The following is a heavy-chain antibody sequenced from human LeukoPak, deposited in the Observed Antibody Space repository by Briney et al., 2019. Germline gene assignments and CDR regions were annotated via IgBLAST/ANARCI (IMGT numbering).Heavy chain of an antibody. CDR2: MNPNSGNT. CDR3: ARGLSSSWVNWFDP. CDR1: GYTFTSYD. Sequence: GASVKVSCKASGYTFTSYDINWVRQATGQGLEWMGWMNPNSGNTGYAQKFQGRVTMTRNTSISTAYMEPSSLRSEDTAVYYCARGLSSSWVNWFDPWGQGTLVTVSS. V-gene: IGHV1-8*01. D-gene: IGHD6-13*01. J-gene: IGHJ5*02.